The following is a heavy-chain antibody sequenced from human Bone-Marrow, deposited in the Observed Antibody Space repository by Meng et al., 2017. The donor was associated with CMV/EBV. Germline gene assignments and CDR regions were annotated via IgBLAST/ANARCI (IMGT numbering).Heavy chain of an antibody. D-gene: IGHD2-2*02. V-gene: IGHV1-18*01. Sequence: ASVKVSCKASGYTFTSYGISWVRQAPGQGLEWMGWISAYNGNTNYAQKLQGRVTMTTDTSTSTAYMELRSLRSDDTAVYYCARGEVVVVVVPAAIRTEHYYYYGMDVWGQGTTVTVSS. CDR3: ARGEVVVVVVPAAIRTEHYYYYGMDV. CDR2: ISAYNGNT. CDR1: GYTFTSYG. J-gene: IGHJ6*02.